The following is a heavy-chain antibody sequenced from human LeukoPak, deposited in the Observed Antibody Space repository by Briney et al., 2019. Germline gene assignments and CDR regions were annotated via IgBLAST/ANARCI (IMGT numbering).Heavy chain of an antibody. CDR3: AKDIQLST. Sequence: GGSLRLSCAASGFTFSVAAMTWVRQAPGKGLEWVSLIGASGESTYYADSVKGRFTISRDNSKNTLSLQMNSLRVEDAAMYFCAKDIQLSTWGLGTMVTVSS. V-gene: IGHV3-23*01. D-gene: IGHD5-24*01. J-gene: IGHJ3*01. CDR2: IGASGEST. CDR1: GFTFSVAA.